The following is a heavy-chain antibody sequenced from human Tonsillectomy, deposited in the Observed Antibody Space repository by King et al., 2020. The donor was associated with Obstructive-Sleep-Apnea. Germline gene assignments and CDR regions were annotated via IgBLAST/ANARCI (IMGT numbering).Heavy chain of an antibody. CDR1: GFTFSSYG. D-gene: IGHD6-13*01. V-gene: IGHV3-23*04. J-gene: IGHJ4*02. CDR2: ISAGGRST. CDR3: AKNLSIAAAA. Sequence: VQLVESGGGLVQPGGSLRLSCAASGFTFSSYGMSWVRQAPGKGLEWVSGISAGGRSTYYADSVKGRFTISRDNSKNTLYVQMNSLRADDTAVYYCAKNLSIAAAAWGQGTLVTVSS.